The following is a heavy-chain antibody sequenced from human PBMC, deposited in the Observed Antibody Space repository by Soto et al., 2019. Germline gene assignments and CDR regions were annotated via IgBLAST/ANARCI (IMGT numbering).Heavy chain of an antibody. D-gene: IGHD5-12*01. V-gene: IGHV4-39*01. J-gene: IGHJ3*02. CDR1: VGSISSSSYY. CDR2: IYYSGNT. Sequence: PSETLSLTCTVSVGSISSSSYYWGWIRQPPGKGLEWIGSIYYSGNTYYNPSLKSRVTISVDTSKNQFSLKLSSVTAADTAVYYCARVLIVATIIDIWGQGTMVTVSS. CDR3: ARVLIVATIIDI.